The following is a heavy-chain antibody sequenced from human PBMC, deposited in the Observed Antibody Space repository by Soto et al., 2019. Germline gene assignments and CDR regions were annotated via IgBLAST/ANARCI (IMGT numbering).Heavy chain of an antibody. J-gene: IGHJ6*02. CDR2: ISSSSFTI. CDR1: GFRFSDYS. CDR3: AKDPSMDV. V-gene: IGHV3-48*01. Sequence: GGSLRLSCAASGFRFSDYSMNWVRQAPGRGLEWVSYISSSSFTIHYADYVEGRFAISRDNAKNSLYLQMNSLRAEDTAVYYCAKDPSMDVWGQGTTVTVSS.